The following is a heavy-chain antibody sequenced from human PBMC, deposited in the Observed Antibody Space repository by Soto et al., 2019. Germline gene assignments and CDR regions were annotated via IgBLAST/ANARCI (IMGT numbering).Heavy chain of an antibody. CDR2: INHSGST. CDR1: GGSFSVYY. Sequence: PSDTLSLTCAVYGGSFSVYYWSWVRQPPGKGLEWIGEINHSGSTDYNPSLKSRVTISVDTSKNQFSLKLSSVTAADTAVYYFARGDIVVVAAPPDYWGQGTLVTVSS. D-gene: IGHD2-15*01. V-gene: IGHV4-34*01. CDR3: ARGDIVVVAAPPDY. J-gene: IGHJ4*02.